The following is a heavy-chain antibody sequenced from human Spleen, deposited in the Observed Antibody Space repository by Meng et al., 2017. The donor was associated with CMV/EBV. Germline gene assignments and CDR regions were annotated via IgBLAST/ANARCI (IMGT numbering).Heavy chain of an antibody. CDR1: GFTFSSYG. CDR2: IRYDGSNK. J-gene: IGHJ4*02. CDR3: ARDRGWLAFFDY. Sequence: GESLKISCAASGFTFSSYGMHWVRQAPGKGLEWVAFIRYDGSNKYYADSVKGRFTISRDNSKNTLYLQMSSLRPEDTAVYYCARDRGWLAFFDYWGQGTLVTVSS. D-gene: IGHD6-19*01. V-gene: IGHV3-30*02.